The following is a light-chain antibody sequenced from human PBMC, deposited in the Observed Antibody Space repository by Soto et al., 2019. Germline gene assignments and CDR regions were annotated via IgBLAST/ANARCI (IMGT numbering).Light chain of an antibody. CDR1: QSVSSN. J-gene: IGKJ4*01. Sequence: EIVMTQSPATLSVSPGERATLSCRASQSVSSNLAWYQQKPGQAPRLLIYGASTRATGIPARFSGSGSGTEFTLTISSLQYEDFAVYYCQQYNNWPPTFGGGTKGEIK. CDR3: QQYNNWPPT. CDR2: GAS. V-gene: IGKV3-15*01.